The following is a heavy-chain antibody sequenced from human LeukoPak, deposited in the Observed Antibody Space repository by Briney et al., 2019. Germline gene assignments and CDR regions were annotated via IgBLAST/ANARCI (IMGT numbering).Heavy chain of an antibody. CDR2: ISAYNGNT. J-gene: IGHJ4*02. CDR3: ARDPDAIGGSSWRSSGLYHY. D-gene: IGHD6-19*01. Sequence: ASVKVSCKASGYTFTSYGISWVRQAPGQGLEWMGWISAYNGNTNYAQKLQGRVTMTKDTSTSTAYMELRSLRSDDTAVYYCARDPDAIGGSSWRSSGLYHYWGQGTLVTVSS. CDR1: GYTFTSYG. V-gene: IGHV1-18*01.